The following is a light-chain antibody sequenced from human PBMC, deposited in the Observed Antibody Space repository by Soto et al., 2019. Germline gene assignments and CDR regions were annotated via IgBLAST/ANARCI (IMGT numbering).Light chain of an antibody. Sequence: DIQMTPSPSTLSASIVDRVTITCRASESVRSWLGWYQQKPGKAPKFLIYKASNLESGVPSRFSGSGSGTEFTLTISSLQPDDFATYYCQQYDTYWKCGQGNKGDIK. J-gene: IGKJ1*01. CDR1: ESVRSW. V-gene: IGKV1-5*03. CDR2: KAS. CDR3: QQYDTYWK.